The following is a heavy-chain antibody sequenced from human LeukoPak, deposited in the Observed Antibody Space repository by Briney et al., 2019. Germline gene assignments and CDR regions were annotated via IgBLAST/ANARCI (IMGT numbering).Heavy chain of an antibody. CDR1: GYTFTSYW. J-gene: IGHJ4*02. CDR2: IYPGDSDT. V-gene: IGHV5-51*01. D-gene: IGHD5-12*01. Sequence: GESLKTSCEGSGYTFTSYWLVWVRQMPGKGLEWMGIIYPGDSDTRYSPSFQGQVTISADKSISTAYLQWSSLKASDTAMYYCARQYSGYDYGFGSWGQGTLVTVSS. CDR3: ARQYSGYDYGFGS.